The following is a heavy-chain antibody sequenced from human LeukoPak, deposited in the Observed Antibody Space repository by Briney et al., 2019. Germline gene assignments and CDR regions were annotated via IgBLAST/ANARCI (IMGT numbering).Heavy chain of an antibody. D-gene: IGHD2-21*02. CDR2: ISGSGGST. Sequence: GGSLRLSCAASGFTFSSYAMSWVRQAPGKGLEGVSAISGSGGSTYYADSVKGRFTISRDNSKNTLYLQMNSLRAEDTAVYYCAKVKHIVVVTAFDAFDIWGQGTMVPVSS. J-gene: IGHJ3*02. V-gene: IGHV3-23*01. CDR1: GFTFSSYA. CDR3: AKVKHIVVVTAFDAFDI.